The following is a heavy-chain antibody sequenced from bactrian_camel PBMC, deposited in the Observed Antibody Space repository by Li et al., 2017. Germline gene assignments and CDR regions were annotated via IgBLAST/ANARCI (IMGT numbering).Heavy chain of an antibody. D-gene: IGHD6*01. Sequence: VQLVESGGGSVESGGSLTLSCAVSWYTFASGCLGFFRQAPGKQREGVAGIDSGGGAHYADSVKGRFTVSRDDAKNTVYLQLNDLKSEDTALYYCATTFSMSLGTLGQGTQVTVS. CDR2: IDSGGGA. CDR1: WYTFASGC. J-gene: IGHJ4*01. V-gene: IGHV3S53*01.